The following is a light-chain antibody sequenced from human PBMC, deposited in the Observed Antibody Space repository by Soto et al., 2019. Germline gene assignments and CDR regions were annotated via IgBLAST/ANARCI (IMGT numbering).Light chain of an antibody. CDR3: CSYAGSYAWV. J-gene: IGLJ3*02. V-gene: IGLV2-11*01. CDR2: DVG. CDR1: SSDVGAYNY. Sequence: QSALTQPRSVSGSPGQSVTISCTGTSSDVGAYNYVSLCQQRPGKAPRLMIYDVGVRPSGVPDRFSASKSGNTASLTISGLQAEDEADYYCCSYAGSYAWVFGGGTKLTVL.